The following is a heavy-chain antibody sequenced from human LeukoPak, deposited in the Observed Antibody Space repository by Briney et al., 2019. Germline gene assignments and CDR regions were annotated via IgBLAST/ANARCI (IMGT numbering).Heavy chain of an antibody. CDR2: ISGSGGST. CDR1: GFTFSSYA. D-gene: IGHD2-21*02. V-gene: IGHV3-23*01. J-gene: IGHJ4*02. Sequence: GGSLRLPCAASGFTFSSYAMSWVRQAPGKGLEWVSAISGSGGSTYYADSVKGRFTISRDNSKNTLYLQMNSLRAEDTAVYYCAKDTPRTSVVVTAIFDYWGQGTLVTVSS. CDR3: AKDTPRTSVVVTAIFDY.